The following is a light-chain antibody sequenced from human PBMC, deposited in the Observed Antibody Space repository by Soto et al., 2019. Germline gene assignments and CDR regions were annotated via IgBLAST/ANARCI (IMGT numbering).Light chain of an antibody. V-gene: IGLV2-14*01. CDR1: SSDIGAYDY. Sequence: QSALTQPASVSGSPGQSITISCTGSSSDIGAYDYVSWYQQRPVKAPTLMIFDVTNRPSGVSDRFFGSKSGNTASLTVSGLQTEDEADYYCSSYTSSSTPYVFGTGTKVTVL. CDR2: DVT. CDR3: SSYTSSSTPYV. J-gene: IGLJ1*01.